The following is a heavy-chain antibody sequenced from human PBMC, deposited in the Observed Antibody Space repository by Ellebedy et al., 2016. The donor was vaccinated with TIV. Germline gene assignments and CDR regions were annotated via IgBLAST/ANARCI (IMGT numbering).Heavy chain of an antibody. CDR2: MDAGGNT. Sequence: GESLKISCAASGFTVSGNYMSWVRQAPGKGLDWVSIMDAGGNTHYPDPVKGRFTVSRDDAKNSLYLHMTSLKAEDTAVYYCVRTGRPWFDYWGQGTLVTVSS. D-gene: IGHD2-8*02. CDR3: VRTGRPWFDY. V-gene: IGHV3-66*01. J-gene: IGHJ4*02. CDR1: GFTVSGNY.